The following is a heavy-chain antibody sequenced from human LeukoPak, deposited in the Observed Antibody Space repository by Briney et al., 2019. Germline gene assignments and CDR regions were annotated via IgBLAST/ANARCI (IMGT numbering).Heavy chain of an antibody. CDR1: GYIFTNYY. Sequence: ASVKVSCKASGYIFTNYYIHCMRQAPGQGLEWMGVILPGGGSTSYAQKFQGRVTMTRDMSTNTVYMVLSSLRSEDTAVYYCARSSFLWYFDSWGQGTLVTVSS. J-gene: IGHJ4*02. CDR3: ARSSFLWYFDS. D-gene: IGHD3-16*01. V-gene: IGHV1-46*01. CDR2: ILPGGGST.